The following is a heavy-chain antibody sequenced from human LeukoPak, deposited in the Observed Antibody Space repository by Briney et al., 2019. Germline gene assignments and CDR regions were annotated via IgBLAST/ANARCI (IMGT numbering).Heavy chain of an antibody. CDR3: AKDLSTVTEWFDP. D-gene: IGHD4-11*01. CDR2: IRYDGSNK. J-gene: IGHJ5*02. V-gene: IGHV3-30*02. Sequence: QTGGSLRLSCAASGFTFSSYGMHWVRQAPGKGLEWVAFIRYDGSNKYYADSVKGRFTISRDNSKNTLYLQMNSLRAEDTAVYYCAKDLSTVTEWFDPRGQGTLVTVSS. CDR1: GFTFSSYG.